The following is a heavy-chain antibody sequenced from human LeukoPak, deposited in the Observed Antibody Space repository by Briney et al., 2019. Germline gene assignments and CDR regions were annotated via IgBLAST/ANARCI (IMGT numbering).Heavy chain of an antibody. CDR2: IYSGGST. Sequence: GGSLRLSCAASGFTVSSKYMSWVRQAPGKGLEWVSVIYSGGSTYYADSVKGRFTISRDNVKNLLYLQMNSLRAEDTAVYYCARVQRGIAVALDYWGQGTLATVSS. D-gene: IGHD6-19*01. CDR3: ARVQRGIAVALDY. V-gene: IGHV3-53*03. CDR1: GFTVSSKY. J-gene: IGHJ4*02.